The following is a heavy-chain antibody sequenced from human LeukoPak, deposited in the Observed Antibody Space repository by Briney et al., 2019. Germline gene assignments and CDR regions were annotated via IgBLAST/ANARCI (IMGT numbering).Heavy chain of an antibody. D-gene: IGHD3-22*01. CDR2: INWNGGST. V-gene: IGHV3-20*04. Sequence: PGGSLRLSCAASGFTFDDYGMSWVRQAPGKGLGWVSGINWNGGSTGYADSVKGRFTISRDNAKNSLYLQMNSLRAGDTALYYCARERTYYYDSNPDYFDYWGQGTLVTVSS. J-gene: IGHJ4*02. CDR1: GFTFDDYG. CDR3: ARERTYYYDSNPDYFDY.